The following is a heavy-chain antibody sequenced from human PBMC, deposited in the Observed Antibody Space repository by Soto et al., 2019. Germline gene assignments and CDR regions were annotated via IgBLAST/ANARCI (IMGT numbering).Heavy chain of an antibody. J-gene: IGHJ4*02. V-gene: IGHV1-3*04. Sequence: QVQLVQSGAEMKKPGASMKVSCKASGYTFTSYALHWVLQAPGQRLEWMGWINTANGNTKYSQKLQGRVTITKDTSASIVYRELSILRSEDTAVYYCATSDRRYGDTVVYWGQGTLVTVSS. CDR3: ATSDRRYGDTVVY. CDR1: GYTFTSYA. D-gene: IGHD4-17*01. CDR2: INTANGNT.